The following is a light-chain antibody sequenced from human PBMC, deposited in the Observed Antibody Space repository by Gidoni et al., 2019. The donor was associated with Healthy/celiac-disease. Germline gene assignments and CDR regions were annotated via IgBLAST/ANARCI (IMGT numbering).Light chain of an antibody. J-gene: IGKJ4*01. CDR2: DAS. Sequence: EIVLTQSPATLSLSPGERATLSCRASQSVSSYLDWYQQKPGQAPRLLIYDASNRATGIPAMFSGRGSGTDFTLTISSLAPEDFAVYYCQQRSNWPLTFGGGTKVEIK. V-gene: IGKV3-11*01. CDR1: QSVSSY. CDR3: QQRSNWPLT.